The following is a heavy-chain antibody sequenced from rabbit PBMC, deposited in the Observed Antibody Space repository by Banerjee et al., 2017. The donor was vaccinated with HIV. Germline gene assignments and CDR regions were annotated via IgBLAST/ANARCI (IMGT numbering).Heavy chain of an antibody. V-gene: IGHV1S45*01. J-gene: IGHJ4*01. CDR2: INTITGDT. CDR1: GFSFSNGYV. D-gene: IGHD1-1*01. Sequence: QEQLEESGGDLVKPEGSLTLTCTASGFSFSNGYVMCWVRQAPGKGLEWIACINTITGDTVYATWAKGRFTISKTSSTTVTLQMTSLTAADTATYSCARAAYSSSSGCSHFNLWGQGTLVTVS. CDR3: ARAAYSSSSGCSHFNL.